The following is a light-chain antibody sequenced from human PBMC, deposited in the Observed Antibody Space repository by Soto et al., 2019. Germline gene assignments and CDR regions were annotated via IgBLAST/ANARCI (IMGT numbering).Light chain of an antibody. Sequence: DIQLTQSPSTLSASVGDTVTISCRASESLIGWLAWYQQRPGSAPKLLIYDPSSLEGGVPSRFTGDGSGTEFSLTIASLQPDDFGTYYCQQYKSYPWTFGQGTKVDLK. CDR3: QQYKSYPWT. V-gene: IGKV1-5*01. J-gene: IGKJ1*01. CDR1: ESLIGW. CDR2: DPS.